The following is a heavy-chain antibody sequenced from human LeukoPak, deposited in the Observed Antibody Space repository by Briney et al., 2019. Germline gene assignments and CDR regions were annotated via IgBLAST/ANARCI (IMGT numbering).Heavy chain of an antibody. CDR3: ARLWGSVSGYFDY. Sequence: PGGSLRLSCAVSGYTFSSHGMHWVRQAPGKGLEWVAAIWYDGSDKYYADSVKGRFTISRDNSKNMLYLQMDSLRAEDTALYYCARLWGSVSGYFDYWGQRTLVTVSS. D-gene: IGHD2-21*01. CDR2: IWYDGSDK. V-gene: IGHV3-33*01. CDR1: GYTFSSHG. J-gene: IGHJ4*02.